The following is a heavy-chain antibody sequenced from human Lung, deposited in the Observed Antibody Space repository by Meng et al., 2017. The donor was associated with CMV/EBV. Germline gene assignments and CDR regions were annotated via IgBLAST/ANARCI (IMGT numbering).Heavy chain of an antibody. D-gene: IGHD3-10*01. Sequence: QVQLRESGPELVKPSATLSLTCAVSGDSITNHNWWAWVRQPPGKGLEWIGEIPHRGSSAYNPSLKSRVSMSIDKSKNQFSLKLTSVTAADTAVYHCLRRSGGSVWGQGTLVTVSS. J-gene: IGHJ1*01. CDR3: LRRSGGSV. V-gene: IGHV4-4*02. CDR1: GDSITNHNW. CDR2: IPHRGSS.